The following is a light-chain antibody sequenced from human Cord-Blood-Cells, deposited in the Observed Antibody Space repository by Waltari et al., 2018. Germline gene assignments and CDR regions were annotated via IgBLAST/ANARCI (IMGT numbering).Light chain of an antibody. V-gene: IGKV1-5*03. CDR3: QQYNSPPWT. CDR2: KAS. J-gene: IGKJ1*01. CDR1: QSISSW. Sequence: DIQMTQSPSTLSASVGDRVTITCRASQSISSWLAWYQQKQGKAPKLLIYKASSLESGVPSRFSGSGSETAFTLTISNLQPDEFATYYCQQYNSPPWTFGQGTKVEIK.